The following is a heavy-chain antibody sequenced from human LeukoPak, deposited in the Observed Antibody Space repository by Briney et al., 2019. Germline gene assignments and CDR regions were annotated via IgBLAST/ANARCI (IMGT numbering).Heavy chain of an antibody. J-gene: IGHJ4*02. V-gene: IGHV3-48*03. Sequence: QPGGSLRLSCAASGFTFSSYEMNWVRQAPGKGLEWVSYISSSGSTIYYADSVKGRFTISRDNAKNSLYLQMNSLRAEDTAVYYCARGSPSYGGTVFDHWGQGALVTVSS. CDR1: GFTFSSYE. CDR2: ISSSGSTI. D-gene: IGHD4-23*01. CDR3: ARGSPSYGGTVFDH.